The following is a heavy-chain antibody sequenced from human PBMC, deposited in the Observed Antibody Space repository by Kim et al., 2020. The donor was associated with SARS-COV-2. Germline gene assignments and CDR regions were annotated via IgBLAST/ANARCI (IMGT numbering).Heavy chain of an antibody. J-gene: IGHJ6*02. V-gene: IGHV1-69*13. Sequence: SVKVSCKASGGTFSSYAISWVRQAPGQGLEWMGGIIPIFGTANYAQKFQGRVTITADESTSTAYMELSSLRSEDTAVYYCARNWNYFNYYYYYGMDVWGQGTTVTVSS. CDR1: GGTFSSYA. CDR3: ARNWNYFNYYYYYGMDV. CDR2: IIPIFGTA. D-gene: IGHD1-7*01.